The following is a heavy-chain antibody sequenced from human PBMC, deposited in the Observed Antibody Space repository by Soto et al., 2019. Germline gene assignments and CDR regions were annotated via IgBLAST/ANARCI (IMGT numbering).Heavy chain of an antibody. J-gene: IGHJ4*02. V-gene: IGHV6-1*01. CDR3: ARDQGGLDY. CDR2: TYYRSKWYN. Sequence: QTLSLTCAISGVSVSISSAGWNWIRQSPSRGLEWLGRTYYRSKWYNDYALSVKSRIAINPDTSKNQFSLQLSSVTPEDTAVYYCARDQGGLDYWGLGSLVPVSS. D-gene: IGHD3-16*01. CDR1: GVSVSISSAG.